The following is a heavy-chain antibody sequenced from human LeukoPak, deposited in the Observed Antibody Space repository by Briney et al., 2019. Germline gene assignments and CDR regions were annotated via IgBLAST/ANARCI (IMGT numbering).Heavy chain of an antibody. Sequence: ASVKVSCKASGYTFTSYGISWVRQAPGPGLEWMGWINAYNGNTNYAQKLQGRVTMTTDTSTSTAYMELRSLRSDDTAVYYCARDPGDYYDSSGYYDYWGQGTLVTVSS. CDR3: ARDPGDYYDSSGYYDY. CDR1: GYTFTSYG. CDR2: INAYNGNT. V-gene: IGHV1-18*01. J-gene: IGHJ4*02. D-gene: IGHD3-22*01.